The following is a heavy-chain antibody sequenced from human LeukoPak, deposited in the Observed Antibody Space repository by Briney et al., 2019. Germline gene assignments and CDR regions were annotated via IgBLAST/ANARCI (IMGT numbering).Heavy chain of an antibody. CDR2: IYYSGST. V-gene: IGHV4-61*01. CDR3: ARGSGVTPVDY. CDR1: GGSVNSGSYY. Sequence: SETLSLTCTVSGGSVNSGSYYWSWIRQPPGKGLECIGYIYYSGSTNYNPSLKSRVTISVDTSKNQFSLKLSSVTAADTAVYYCARGSGVTPVDYWGQGTLVTVSS. D-gene: IGHD4-11*01. J-gene: IGHJ4*02.